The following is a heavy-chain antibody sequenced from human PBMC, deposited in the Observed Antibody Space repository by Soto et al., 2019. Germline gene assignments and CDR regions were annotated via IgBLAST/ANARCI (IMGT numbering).Heavy chain of an antibody. Sequence: QLVESGGGLVQPGASLRLSCVASEFMFSRYSMNWVRQAPGKGLEWMAYISSSGSNVYYANSIRGRLTISRDNVNNCVYLQMNSLRDEDTANYYCARDLGISVGMDVWGQGTTVTVAS. D-gene: IGHD1-26*01. J-gene: IGHJ6*02. CDR3: ARDLGISVGMDV. CDR1: EFMFSRYS. V-gene: IGHV3-48*02. CDR2: ISSSGSNV.